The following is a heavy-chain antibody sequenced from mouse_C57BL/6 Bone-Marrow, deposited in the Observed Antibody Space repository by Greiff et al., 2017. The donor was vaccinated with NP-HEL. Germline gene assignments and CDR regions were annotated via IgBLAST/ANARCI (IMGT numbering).Heavy chain of an antibody. V-gene: IGHV1-81*01. CDR2: IYPRSGNT. J-gene: IGHJ2*01. D-gene: IGHD2-2*01. CDR1: GYTFTSYG. Sequence: QVQLKESGAELARPGASVKLSCKASGYTFTSYGISWVKQRTGQGLEWIGEIYPRSGNTYYNEKFKGKATLTADKSSSTAYMELRSLTSDDSAVYFCARLVDHYFDYWGQGTTLTVSS. CDR3: ARLVDHYFDY.